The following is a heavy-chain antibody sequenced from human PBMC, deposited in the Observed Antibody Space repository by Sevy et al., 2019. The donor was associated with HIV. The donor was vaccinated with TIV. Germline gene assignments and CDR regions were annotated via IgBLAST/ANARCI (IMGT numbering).Heavy chain of an antibody. J-gene: IGHJ5*02. CDR1: GGSISSGSYY. CDR2: IYTSGST. D-gene: IGHD6-13*01. V-gene: IGHV4-61*02. Sequence: SETLSLTYTVSGGSISSGSYYWSWIRQPAGKGLEWIGRIYTSGSTNYNPSLKSRVTISVDTSKNQFSLKLSSVTAADTAVYYCAREGLTGAAAPIPNWFDPWGQGTLVTVSS. CDR3: AREGLTGAAAPIPNWFDP.